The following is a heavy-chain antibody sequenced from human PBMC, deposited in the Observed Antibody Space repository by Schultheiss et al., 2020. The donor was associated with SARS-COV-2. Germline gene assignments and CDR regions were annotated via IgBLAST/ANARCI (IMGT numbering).Heavy chain of an antibody. CDR2: ISNKLNSYTR. J-gene: IGHJ4*02. D-gene: IGHD2-8*01. CDR3: AREWGD. CDR1: GFTFSDHY. Sequence: GGSLRLSCAASGFTFSDHYMDWVRQAPGKGLEWVGRISNKLNSYTREYAASVKGRFTISRDDSENSLYLQMNSLKTEDTAVYYCAREWGDWGQGTLVTVSS. V-gene: IGHV3-72*01.